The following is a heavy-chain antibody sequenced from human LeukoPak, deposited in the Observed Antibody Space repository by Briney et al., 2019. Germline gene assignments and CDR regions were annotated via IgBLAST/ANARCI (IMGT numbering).Heavy chain of an antibody. CDR3: ARFKYYYDSSCYQLFDY. CDR2: INHSGST. J-gene: IGHJ4*02. CDR1: GGSFSGYY. Sequence: PSETLSLTCAVYGGSFSGYYWSWIRQPPGKGLEWIGEINHSGSTNYNPSLKSRVTISVDTSKNQFSLKLSSVTAADTAVYYCARFKYYYDSSCYQLFDYWGQGTLVTVSS. V-gene: IGHV4-34*01. D-gene: IGHD3-22*01.